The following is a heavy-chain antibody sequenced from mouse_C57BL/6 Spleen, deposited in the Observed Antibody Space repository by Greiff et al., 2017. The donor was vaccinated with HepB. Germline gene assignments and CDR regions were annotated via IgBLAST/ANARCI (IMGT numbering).Heavy chain of an antibody. CDR1: GYSITSGYY. CDR2: ISYDGSN. D-gene: IGHD1-1*01. CDR3: ARGEGITTVVVEYYFDY. J-gene: IGHJ2*01. Sequence: EVQLVESGPGLVKPSQSLSLTCSVTGYSITSGYYWNWIRQFPGNKLEWMGYISYDGSNNYNPSLKNRISITRDTSKNQFFLKLNSVTTEDTATYYCARGEGITTVVVEYYFDYWGQGTTLTVSS. V-gene: IGHV3-6*01.